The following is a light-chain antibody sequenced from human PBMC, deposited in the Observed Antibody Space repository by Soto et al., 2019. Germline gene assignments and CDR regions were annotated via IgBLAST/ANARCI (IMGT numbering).Light chain of an antibody. CDR2: GAS. V-gene: IGKV3-15*01. Sequence: EIVVTQSPGTLSVSPGERATLSCRASQSVRSSLAWYQQKPGQAPRLLIYGASTRATAIPARFSGSGSGTEFTLTISSLQSEDFAVYYCQQYDNWPRTFGQGTKVDIK. J-gene: IGKJ1*01. CDR3: QQYDNWPRT. CDR1: QSVRSS.